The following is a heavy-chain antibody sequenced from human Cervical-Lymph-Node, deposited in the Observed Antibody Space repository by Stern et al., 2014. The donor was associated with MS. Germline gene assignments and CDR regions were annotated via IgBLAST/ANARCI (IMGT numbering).Heavy chain of an antibody. CDR3: ARAFGYCSGGSCYSEAYFDY. CDR1: GYTFTSYG. D-gene: IGHD2-15*01. CDR2: ISAYNGNT. J-gene: IGHJ4*02. V-gene: IGHV1-18*01. Sequence: VQLLQSGAEVKKPGASVKVSCKASGYTFTSYGISWVRQAPGQGLEWMGWISAYNGNTNYAQKLQGRVTMTTDTSTSTAYMELRSLRSDDTAVYYCARAFGYCSGGSCYSEAYFDYWGQGTLVTVSS.